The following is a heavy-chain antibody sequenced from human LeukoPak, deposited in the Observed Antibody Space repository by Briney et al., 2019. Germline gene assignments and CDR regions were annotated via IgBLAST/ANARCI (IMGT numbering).Heavy chain of an antibody. D-gene: IGHD6-13*01. CDR1: GFTFDDYA. Sequence: PGRSLRLSCAAYGFTFDDYAMHWVRQAPGKGLEWVSGISWNSGSIGYADSVKGRFTISRDNAKNSLYLQMNSLRAEDTALYYCAKDNGAAGTGPFGYWGQGTLVTVSS. V-gene: IGHV3-9*01. CDR3: AKDNGAAGTGPFGY. J-gene: IGHJ4*02. CDR2: ISWNSGSI.